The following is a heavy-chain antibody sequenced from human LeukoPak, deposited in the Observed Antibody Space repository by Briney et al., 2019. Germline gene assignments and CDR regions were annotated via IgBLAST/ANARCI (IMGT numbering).Heavy chain of an antibody. CDR3: ARQVTFGYAYAYYFDY. CDR1: TASISSGGYY. V-gene: IGHV4-39*01. CDR2: IYYSGST. Sequence: SETLSLTCTVSTASISSGGYYWSWIRQHPGKGLEWIGYIYYSGSTYYNPSLKSRVTISVDTSKNQFSLKLSSVTAADTAVYYCARQVTFGYAYAYYFDYWGQGSLVTVSS. J-gene: IGHJ4*02. D-gene: IGHD5-18*01.